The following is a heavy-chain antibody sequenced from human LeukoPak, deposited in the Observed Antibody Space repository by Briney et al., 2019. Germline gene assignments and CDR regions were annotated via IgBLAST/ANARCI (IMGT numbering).Heavy chain of an antibody. Sequence: SVKVSCKASGGTFSSYAISWVRQASGQGLEWMGGIIPIFGTANYAQKFQGRVTITADESTSTAYMELSSLRSEDTAVYYCARDGRGVPAAMLGSKWETAENYYYYGMDVWGQGTTVTVSS. CDR2: IIPIFGTA. D-gene: IGHD2-2*01. V-gene: IGHV1-69*13. CDR3: ARDGRGVPAAMLGSKWETAENYYYYGMDV. J-gene: IGHJ6*02. CDR1: GGTFSSYA.